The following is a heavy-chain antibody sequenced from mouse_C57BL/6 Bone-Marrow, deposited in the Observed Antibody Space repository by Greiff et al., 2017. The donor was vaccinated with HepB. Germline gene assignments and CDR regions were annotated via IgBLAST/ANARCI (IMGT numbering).Heavy chain of an antibody. J-gene: IGHJ4*01. V-gene: IGHV7-1*01. D-gene: IGHD1-1*01. CDR3: ARHANYGSSYEYYAMDY. CDR1: GFTFSDFY. Sequence: EVKLVESGGGLVQSGRSLRLSCATSGFTFSDFYMEWVRQAPGKGLEWIAASRNKANDYTTEYSASVKGRFIVSRDTSQSILYLQMNALRAEDTAIYYCARHANYGSSYEYYAMDYWGQGTSVTVSS. CDR2: SRNKANDYTT.